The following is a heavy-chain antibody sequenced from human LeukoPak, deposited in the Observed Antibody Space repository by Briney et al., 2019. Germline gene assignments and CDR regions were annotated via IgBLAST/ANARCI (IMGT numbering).Heavy chain of an antibody. D-gene: IGHD2/OR15-2a*01. Sequence: PGGSLRLSCAASGFTFSGSAMHWVRLIPGKGLEWVSGLSWNSGSIGYADSVKGRFTISRDNAKNSLYLQMDSLRIEDTALYYCVKARRGTTTSYFDYWGQGALVTVSS. V-gene: IGHV3-9*01. CDR1: GFTFSGSA. CDR3: VKARRGTTTSYFDY. CDR2: LSWNSGSI. J-gene: IGHJ4*02.